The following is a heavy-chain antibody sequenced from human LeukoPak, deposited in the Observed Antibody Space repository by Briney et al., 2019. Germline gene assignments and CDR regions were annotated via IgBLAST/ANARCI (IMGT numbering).Heavy chain of an antibody. CDR1: GGTFSNYA. CDR2: IIPLFGSA. CDR3: ARGRRQWLVRYYYYYMDV. Sequence: SVKVSCKASGGTFSNYAISWVRQAPGQGLEWMGGIIPLFGSADYAQKFQGRVTFTADESTSTAYMELSSLRSEDTAVYYCARGRRQWLVRYYYYYMDVWGKGTTVTVSS. D-gene: IGHD6-19*01. V-gene: IGHV1-69*13. J-gene: IGHJ6*03.